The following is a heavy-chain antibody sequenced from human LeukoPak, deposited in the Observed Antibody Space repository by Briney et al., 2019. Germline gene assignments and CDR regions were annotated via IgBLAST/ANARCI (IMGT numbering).Heavy chain of an antibody. CDR1: GYSISSGYY. D-gene: IGHD5-12*01. V-gene: IGHV4-38-2*02. Sequence: PSETLSLTCTVSGYSISSGYYWGWIRQPPGKGLEWIGSIYHSGSTYYNPSLKSRVTISVDTSKNQFSLKLSSVTAADTAVYYCARVGGSLFDPWGQGTLVTVSS. CDR2: IYHSGST. CDR3: ARVGGSLFDP. J-gene: IGHJ5*02.